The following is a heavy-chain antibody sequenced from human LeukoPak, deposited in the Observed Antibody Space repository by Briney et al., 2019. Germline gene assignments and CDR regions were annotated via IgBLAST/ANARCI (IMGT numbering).Heavy chain of an antibody. Sequence: PGGSLRLSCAASGFTFSSYAMSWVRQAPGKGLEWVSTISGNGGITYYADSVKGRFTISRDNSKNTLYLQMNSVRAEDTAVYYCARAYGDYYSYGMDVWGQGTTVTVSS. D-gene: IGHD4-17*01. J-gene: IGHJ6*02. V-gene: IGHV3-23*01. CDR1: GFTFSSYA. CDR2: ISGNGGIT. CDR3: ARAYGDYYSYGMDV.